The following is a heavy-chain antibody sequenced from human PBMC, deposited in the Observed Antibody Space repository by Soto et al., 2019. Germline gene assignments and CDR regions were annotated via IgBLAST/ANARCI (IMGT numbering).Heavy chain of an antibody. V-gene: IGHV3-23*01. CDR3: AKFGCTSGEPQCGYYYYYMDV. CDR2: ISGSGGST. CDR1: GFTFSSYA. Sequence: EVQLLESGGGLVQPGGSLRLSCAASGFTFSSYAMSWVRQAPGKGLEWVSAISGSGGSTYYADSVEGRFTISRDNSKNTLYLQMNSLRSEDTAVYYCAKFGCTSGEPQCGYYYYYMDVWGKGTTVTVSS. D-gene: IGHD2-8*01. J-gene: IGHJ6*03.